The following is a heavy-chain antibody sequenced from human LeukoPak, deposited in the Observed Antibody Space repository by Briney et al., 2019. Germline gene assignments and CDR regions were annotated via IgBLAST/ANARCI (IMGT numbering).Heavy chain of an antibody. V-gene: IGHV1-2*02. CDR1: GYTFTSYY. D-gene: IGHD6-13*01. CDR2: INPNSGGT. Sequence: ASVKVSCKASGYTFTSYYMHWVRQAPGQGLEWMGWINPNSGGTNYAQKFQGRVTMTRDTSISTAYMELSRLRSDDTAVYYCARGREYSSSWYVSDFDYWGQGTLVTVSS. J-gene: IGHJ4*02. CDR3: ARGREYSSSWYVSDFDY.